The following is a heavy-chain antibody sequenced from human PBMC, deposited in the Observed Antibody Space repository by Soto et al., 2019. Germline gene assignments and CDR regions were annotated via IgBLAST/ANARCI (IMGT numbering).Heavy chain of an antibody. V-gene: IGHV3-48*02. CDR3: ARDAGELTYSRWAFDI. J-gene: IGHJ3*02. Sequence: GGSLRLSCAASGFTFSSYSMNWVRQAPGKGLEWVSYISSSSSTIYYADSVKGRFTISRDNAKNSLYLQMNSLRDEDTAVYYCARDAGELTYSRWAFDIWGQGTMVTVSS. CDR1: GFTFSSYS. D-gene: IGHD6-13*01. CDR2: ISSSSSTI.